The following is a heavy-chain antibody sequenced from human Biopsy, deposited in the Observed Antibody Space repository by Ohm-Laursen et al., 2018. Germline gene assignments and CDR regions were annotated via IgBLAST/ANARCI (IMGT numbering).Heavy chain of an antibody. CDR2: FSHTGTT. Sequence: SQTLSLTCAVDGGSFSGYDWTWIRQPPGKGLEWVGEFSHTGTTIYNPSLKSRLTISVDKSKNHFSLGLTSVTAADTATYFCARGPYGDNAGAFDVWGQGKVVTVSS. CDR1: GGSFSGYD. V-gene: IGHV4-34*01. CDR3: ARGPYGDNAGAFDV. D-gene: IGHD4/OR15-4a*01. J-gene: IGHJ3*01.